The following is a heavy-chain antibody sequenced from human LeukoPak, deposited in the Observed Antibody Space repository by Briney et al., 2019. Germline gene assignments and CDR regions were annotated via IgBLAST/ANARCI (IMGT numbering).Heavy chain of an antibody. CDR3: ARGRLGTGVVFDN. V-gene: IGHV3-48*03. CDR1: GFTFSSYE. J-gene: IGHJ4*02. Sequence: GGSLRLSCAASGFTFSSYEMNWVRQAPGKGLEWLSYISSSDSAKYYADSVKGRFTISRDNAKDSLYLQMNSLRAEVTAVYYCARGRLGTGVVFDNWGQGTLVTVSS. D-gene: IGHD6-19*01. CDR2: ISSSDSAK.